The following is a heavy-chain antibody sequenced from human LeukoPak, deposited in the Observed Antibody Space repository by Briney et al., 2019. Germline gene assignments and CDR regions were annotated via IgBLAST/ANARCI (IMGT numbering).Heavy chain of an antibody. J-gene: IGHJ4*02. D-gene: IGHD5-24*01. CDR3: AKGGDGYNYYFDH. CDR1: GFTFSDYA. CDR2: ISGSGGSI. V-gene: IGHV3-23*01. Sequence: QPGGSLRLSCTASGFTFSDYAMSWVRQAPGKGLEWVSGISGSGGSIRYADSVKGRFIISRDNSKNTLYLQMNSLRAEDTAVYYCAKGGDGYNYYFDHWGQETLVTVSS.